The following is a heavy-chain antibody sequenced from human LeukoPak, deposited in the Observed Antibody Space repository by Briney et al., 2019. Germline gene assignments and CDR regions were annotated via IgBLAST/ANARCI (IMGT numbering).Heavy chain of an antibody. CDR2: IIPIFGTA. CDR3: AREDIVVVPAAIFVGAFDI. Sequence: GASVKVSCKASGGTFSSYAISWVRQAPGQGLEWMGGIIPIFGTANYAQKFQGRVTITADESTSTAYMALSSLRSEDTAVYYCAREDIVVVPAAIFVGAFDIWGQGTMVTVSS. V-gene: IGHV1-69*13. D-gene: IGHD2-2*02. CDR1: GGTFSSYA. J-gene: IGHJ3*02.